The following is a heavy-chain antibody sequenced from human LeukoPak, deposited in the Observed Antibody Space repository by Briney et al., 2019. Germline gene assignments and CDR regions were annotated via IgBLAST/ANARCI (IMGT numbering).Heavy chain of an antibody. D-gene: IGHD3-9*01. CDR3: ARTYYDILTGYNPYFDY. CDR1: GFTFSSYA. V-gene: IGHV3-23*01. CDR2: IGSSGDIT. Sequence: GGSLRLSCAASGFTFSSYAMSWVRQAPGMGLEWVPSIGSSGDITYYADSVKGRFTISRDNSKNTLYLQMNSLRAEDTAVYYCARTYYDILTGYNPYFDYWGQGILVTVSS. J-gene: IGHJ4*02.